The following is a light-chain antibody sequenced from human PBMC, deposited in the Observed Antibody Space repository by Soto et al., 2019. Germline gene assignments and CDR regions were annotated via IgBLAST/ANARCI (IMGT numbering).Light chain of an antibody. V-gene: IGKV4-1*01. J-gene: IGKJ2*01. Sequence: DIVMTQSPDSLGVSLGERATINCQSSQTVFHTSYNKDFLAWYQQNAGQSPKLLFYWASTRESGVPARFSGGGSGTDFSLTISSLEPEDVAVYYCMQRTEFPFSFGQGTKVDIK. CDR3: MQRTEFPFS. CDR1: QTVFHTSYNKDF. CDR2: WAS.